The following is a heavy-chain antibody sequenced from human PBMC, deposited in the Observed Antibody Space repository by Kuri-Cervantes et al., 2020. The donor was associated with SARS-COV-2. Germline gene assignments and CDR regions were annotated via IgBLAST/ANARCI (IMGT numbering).Heavy chain of an antibody. CDR3: TRDTSGGYYYYYMDV. CDR2: ISWNSGSI. CDR1: GFTFDDYA. J-gene: IGHJ6*03. Sequence: SLKISCAASGFTFDDYAMHWVRQAPGKGLEWVSGISWNSGSIGYADSVKGRFTISRDNAKNSLYLQMNSLRAEDTAVYYCTRDTSGGYYYYYMDVWGKGTTVTVSS. V-gene: IGHV3-9*01. D-gene: IGHD2-15*01.